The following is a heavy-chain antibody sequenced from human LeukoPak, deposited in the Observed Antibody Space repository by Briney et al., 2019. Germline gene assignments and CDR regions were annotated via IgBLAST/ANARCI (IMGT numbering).Heavy chain of an antibody. CDR3: ARDLGVLMVYDRPYYFDY. CDR1: GYTFTSYG. J-gene: IGHJ4*02. Sequence: ASVEVSCKASGYTFTSYGISWVRQAPGQGLEWMGWISAYNGNTNYAQKLQGRVTMTTDTSTSTAYMELRSLRSDDTAVYYCARDLGVLMVYDRPYYFDYWGQGTLVTVSS. D-gene: IGHD2-8*01. CDR2: ISAYNGNT. V-gene: IGHV1-18*01.